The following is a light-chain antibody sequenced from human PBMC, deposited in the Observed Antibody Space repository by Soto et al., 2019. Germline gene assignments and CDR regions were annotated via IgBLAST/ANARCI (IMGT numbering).Light chain of an antibody. V-gene: IGLV2-14*01. J-gene: IGLJ1*01. CDR1: STDVWRYNY. Sequence: QSVLTQPASVSGSPGQSITISCTGTSTDVWRYNYFSWYQQHPGKAPKLMVYDVSNRPSWVSNRFSGSKSGITASLTISGLQAEDEADYYCTSYTSDSTYVFGTGTKVTVL. CDR2: DVS. CDR3: TSYTSDSTYV.